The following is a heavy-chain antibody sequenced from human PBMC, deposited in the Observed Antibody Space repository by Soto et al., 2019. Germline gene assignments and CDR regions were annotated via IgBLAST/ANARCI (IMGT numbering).Heavy chain of an antibody. V-gene: IGHV1-24*01. J-gene: IGHJ1*01. Sequence: GASVKVSCKVFGHTLSELSMHWVRQAPGEGLEWVGGFDREDAETSYAQKFQGRVTMTEDTSTDTAYLELSSLRSEDTAVYYCATKTLLLYFQYWGQGTLVTVS. CDR2: FDREDAET. D-gene: IGHD2-15*01. CDR3: ATKTLLLYFQY. CDR1: GHTLSELS.